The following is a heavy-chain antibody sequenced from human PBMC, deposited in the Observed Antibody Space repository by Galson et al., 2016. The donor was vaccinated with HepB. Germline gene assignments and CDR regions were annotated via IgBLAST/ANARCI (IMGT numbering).Heavy chain of an antibody. V-gene: IGHV3-23*01. Sequence: SLRLSCAASGFTFSSYAMTWVRQAPGKGLEWASDISSSGDSTYYADSVKGRFTISRDNAKNTLYLQMNSLRAEDTAVYYCARPGYCSGSSCYVPFDIWGQGTMATVSS. CDR1: GFTFSSYA. D-gene: IGHD2-15*01. CDR2: ISSSGDST. J-gene: IGHJ3*02. CDR3: ARPGYCSGSSCYVPFDI.